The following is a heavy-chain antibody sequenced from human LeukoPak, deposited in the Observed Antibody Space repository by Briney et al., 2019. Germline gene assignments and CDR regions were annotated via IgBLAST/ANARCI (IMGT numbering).Heavy chain of an antibody. V-gene: IGHV4-59*08. D-gene: IGHD3-10*01. CDR1: GGSVSTYH. CDR2: IHYNEGT. CDR3: ARHYNSGTYYLDY. Sequence: PSETLSLTCTVSGGSVSTYHWSWIRQPPGKGLEFIGWIHYNEGTRYNPSLTSRVAMSLDVSRNQFSLKLTSVTAADTALYYCARHYNSGTYYLDYWGQGTLVTVSS. J-gene: IGHJ4*02.